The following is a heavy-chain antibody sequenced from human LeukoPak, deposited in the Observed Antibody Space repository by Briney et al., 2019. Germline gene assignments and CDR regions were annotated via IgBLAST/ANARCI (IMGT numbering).Heavy chain of an antibody. CDR2: ISGSGGST. V-gene: IGHV3-23*01. CDR1: GFTFSSYW. J-gene: IGHJ4*02. Sequence: SGGSLRLSWGASGFTFSSYWMSWVRQAPGKGLEWVSAISGSGGSTYYADSVKGRFTISRDNSKNTLYLQMNSLRAEDTAVYYCADYGVASYRFRVDYWGQGTLVTVSS. D-gene: IGHD4-17*01. CDR3: ADYGVASYRFRVDY.